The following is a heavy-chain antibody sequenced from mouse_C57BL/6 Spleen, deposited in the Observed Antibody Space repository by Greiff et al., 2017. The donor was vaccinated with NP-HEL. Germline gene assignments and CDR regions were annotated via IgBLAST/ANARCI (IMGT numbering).Heavy chain of an antibody. CDR2: IYPGGGYT. Sequence: QVQLKESGAELVRPGTSVKMSCKASGYTFTNYWIGWAKQRPGHGLEWIGDIYPGGGYTNYNEKFKGKATLTADKSSSTAYMQFSSLTSEDSAIYYCARRIITTGHFDYWGQGTTLTVSS. V-gene: IGHV1-63*01. CDR3: ARRIITTGHFDY. J-gene: IGHJ2*01. D-gene: IGHD1-1*01. CDR1: GYTFTNYW.